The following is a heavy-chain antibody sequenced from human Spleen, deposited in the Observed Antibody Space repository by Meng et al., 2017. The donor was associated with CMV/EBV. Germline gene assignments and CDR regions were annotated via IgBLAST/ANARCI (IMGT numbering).Heavy chain of an antibody. CDR1: GLTFTIHT. V-gene: IGHV3-30*04. J-gene: IGHJ6*02. CDR2: ISYDGSDK. Sequence: GESLKISCAASGLTFTIHTMHWVRQAPGKGLEWVAVISYDGSDKYYADSVKGRFTMSRDNSRNTLYLQMNSLRAEDTALYYCAKDQWGSSSSLTGMDVWGQGTTVTVSS. D-gene: IGHD6-6*01. CDR3: AKDQWGSSSSLTGMDV.